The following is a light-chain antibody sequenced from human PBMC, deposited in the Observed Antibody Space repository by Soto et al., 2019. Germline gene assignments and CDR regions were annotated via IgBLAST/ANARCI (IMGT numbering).Light chain of an antibody. CDR2: EVS. V-gene: IGLV2-18*01. Sequence: QSVLTQPPSVSGSPGQSVTISCTGTSSDVGSYNRVSWYQQPPGTAPKLMIYEVSNRPSGVPDRFSGYKSGNTASLTISGLQAEDEADYYCSLYTTNSTWVFGGGTKLTVL. CDR3: SLYTTNSTWV. J-gene: IGLJ3*02. CDR1: SSDVGSYNR.